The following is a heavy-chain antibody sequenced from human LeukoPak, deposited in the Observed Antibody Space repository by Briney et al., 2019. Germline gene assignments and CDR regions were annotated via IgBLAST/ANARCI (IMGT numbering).Heavy chain of an antibody. CDR1: GDTFTGYY. V-gene: IGHV1-2*02. D-gene: IGHD4-23*01. CDR2: INPNSGGT. Sequence: GASVKVSCKSSGDTFTGYYMHWVRQAPGQGLEWMGWINPNSGGTNYAQKFQGRVTMTRDTSISTAYMELSRLRSDDTAVYYCARYGGNGFFGTLDYWGQGTLVTVSS. CDR3: ARYGGNGFFGTLDY. J-gene: IGHJ4*02.